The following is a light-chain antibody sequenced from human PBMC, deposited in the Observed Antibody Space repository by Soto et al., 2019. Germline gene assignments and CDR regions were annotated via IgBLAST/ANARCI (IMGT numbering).Light chain of an antibody. CDR1: HSVSSSY. CDR3: QQYGSSRWT. V-gene: IGKV3-20*01. J-gene: IGKJ1*01. CDR2: GAS. Sequence: EIVLTQSPGTLSLSPGERATLSCRASHSVSSSYLAWYQQKPGQAPRLLIYGASSRATGLPDRFSGGGSGTDLTLTISRLEPEDFAVYYCQQYGSSRWTFGQGTKVDIK.